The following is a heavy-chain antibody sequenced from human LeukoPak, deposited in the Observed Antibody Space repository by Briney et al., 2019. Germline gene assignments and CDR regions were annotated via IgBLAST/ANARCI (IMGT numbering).Heavy chain of an antibody. J-gene: IGHJ6*03. D-gene: IGHD2-2*01. CDR1: GYTFTSYD. CDR3: ARGGRIVVVPAAMQDYYYYYMDV. V-gene: IGHV1-8*03. CDR2: MNPNSGNT. Sequence: GASVKVSCKASGYTFTSYDINWVRQATGQELEGMGWMNPNSGNTGYAQKFQGRVTITRNTSISTAYMELSSLRSEDTAVYYCARGGRIVVVPAAMQDYYYYYMDVWGKGTTVTVSS.